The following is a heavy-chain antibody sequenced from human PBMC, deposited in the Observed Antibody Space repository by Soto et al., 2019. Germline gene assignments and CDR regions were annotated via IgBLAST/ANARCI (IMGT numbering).Heavy chain of an antibody. CDR1: GYTFTGYY. CDR3: ARETYSGYDDYYYYGMDV. CDR2: INPNSGGT. Sequence: ASVKVSCKASGYTFTGYYMHWVRQAPGQGLEWMGWINPNSGGTNYAQKFQGWVTMTRDTSISTAYIELSRLRSDDTAVYYCARETYSGYDDYYYYGMDVWGQGTTVTVSS. D-gene: IGHD5-12*01. J-gene: IGHJ6*02. V-gene: IGHV1-2*04.